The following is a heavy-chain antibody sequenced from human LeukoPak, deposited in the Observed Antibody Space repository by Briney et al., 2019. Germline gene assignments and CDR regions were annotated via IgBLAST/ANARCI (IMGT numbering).Heavy chain of an antibody. J-gene: IGHJ2*01. D-gene: IGHD7-27*01. CDR2: IYYGGST. Sequence: SETLSLTCTVSGGSINSYYWSWIRQPPGKGLEWIGDIYYGGSTNYNPSLKSRGTISVDTSKSQLSLELNSVTAAVTAVYYCGRDHPTGGYVDLWGRGTLVTVSS. V-gene: IGHV4-59*01. CDR1: GGSINSYY. CDR3: GRDHPTGGYVDL.